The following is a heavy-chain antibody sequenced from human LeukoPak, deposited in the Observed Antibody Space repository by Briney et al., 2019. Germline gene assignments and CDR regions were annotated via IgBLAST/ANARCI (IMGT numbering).Heavy chain of an antibody. Sequence: PGGSLRLSCVASGFTFSNYAIHWVRQAPGKGLEWVAVLSYDGSNKNYADSVKGRFTISRDNSKNTLYLQMNSLRPEDTAVYYCATEIAVGLRYFDYWGQGTLVTVSS. CDR2: LSYDGSNK. J-gene: IGHJ4*02. CDR1: GFTFSNYA. V-gene: IGHV3-30-3*01. D-gene: IGHD6-19*01. CDR3: ATEIAVGLRYFDY.